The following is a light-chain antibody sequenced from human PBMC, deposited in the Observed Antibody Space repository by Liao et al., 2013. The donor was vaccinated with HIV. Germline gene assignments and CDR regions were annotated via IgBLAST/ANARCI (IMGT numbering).Light chain of an antibody. CDR1: ALPKQY. J-gene: IGLJ1*01. Sequence: SYELTQPPSVSVSPGQTARITCSGDALPKQYAYWYQQKPGQAPVLVIYQGTKRPSEIAERFSGSYSGNTATLTISGTQALDEADYYCQAWDSSTPLYVFGTGTKVTVL. CDR3: QAWDSSTPLYV. V-gene: IGLV3-1*01. CDR2: QGT.